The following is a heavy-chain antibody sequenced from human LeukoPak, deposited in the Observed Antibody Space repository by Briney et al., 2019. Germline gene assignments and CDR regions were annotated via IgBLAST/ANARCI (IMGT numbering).Heavy chain of an antibody. D-gene: IGHD6-13*01. J-gene: IGHJ4*02. CDR3: ARQQVPNPRAYFDY. CDR2: IKKDGREN. Sequence: GGSLRLSCAAAGFTVGSYWMTWVRQAPGRGREWVATIKKDGRENYYVDSVKGRIPISRHNAQNSLALQLNSLRAEDTAVYYCARQQVPNPRAYFDYWGQGTLVTVSS. V-gene: IGHV3-7*01. CDR1: GFTVGSYW.